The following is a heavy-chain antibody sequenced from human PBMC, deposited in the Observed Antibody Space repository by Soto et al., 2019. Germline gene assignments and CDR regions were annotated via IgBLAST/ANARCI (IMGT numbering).Heavy chain of an antibody. J-gene: IGHJ4*02. CDR3: ARQGDYIWGSQY. V-gene: IGHV3-48*01. D-gene: IGHD3-16*01. CDR2: IRSSSGTI. Sequence: EVQLVESGGGLVQPWGSLRLSCAASGFTFSSYSMNWFRQAPGKGLEWVSYIRSSSGTIYYADSVKGRFTISRDNAKNSLYLQMNSLRAEDKAVYYCARQGDYIWGSQYWGQGTLVTVSS. CDR1: GFTFSSYS.